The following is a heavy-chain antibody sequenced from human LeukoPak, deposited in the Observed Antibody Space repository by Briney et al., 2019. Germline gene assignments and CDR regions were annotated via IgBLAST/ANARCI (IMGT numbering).Heavy chain of an antibody. D-gene: IGHD4-17*01. CDR1: GGSISSYY. V-gene: IGHV4-59*08. CDR3: ARQRGDYFDY. Sequence: SETLSLTCTVSGGSISSYYWSWIRQPPGKGLEWIGYIYYSGSTNYNPSLKSRVTISVDTSKNQFSLKLSSVTAADTAVYYCARQRGDYFDYWGQGTLVTVSS. J-gene: IGHJ4*02. CDR2: IYYSGST.